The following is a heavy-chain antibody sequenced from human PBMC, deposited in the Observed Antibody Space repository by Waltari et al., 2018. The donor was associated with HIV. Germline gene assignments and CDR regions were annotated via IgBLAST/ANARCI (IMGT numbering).Heavy chain of an antibody. Sequence: GPLLVSRGVMGQPGAAPLLSRVAHLSHFPKSALTRVRQAPGKGLEWVSGISGGGEHTYYADSVKGRFTISRDNSRDTLYLQMDRLRVDDKAIYYCAKDRLSRGVIYYGMDVWAKGPRSPSP. CDR3: AKDRLSRGVIYYGMDV. J-gene: IGHJ6*02. CDR2: ISGGGEHT. V-gene: IGHV3-23*01. CDR1: LSHFPKSA. D-gene: IGHD3-10*01.